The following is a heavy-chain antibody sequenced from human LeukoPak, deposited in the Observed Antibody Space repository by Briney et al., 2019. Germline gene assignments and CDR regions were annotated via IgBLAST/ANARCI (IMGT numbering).Heavy chain of an antibody. J-gene: IGHJ4*02. CDR3: AKVVTTVTTVDY. CDR2: ISGSGDST. V-gene: IGHV3-23*01. CDR1: GFTLRSYV. Sequence: GSLRLSCVASGFTLRSYVMNWVRQTPGKGLEWVSSISGSGDSTFYADSVKGRFSISRDNSKNTLYLQVNGLRTEDMAVYYCAKVVTTVTTVDYWGQGTLVTVSS. D-gene: IGHD4-11*01.